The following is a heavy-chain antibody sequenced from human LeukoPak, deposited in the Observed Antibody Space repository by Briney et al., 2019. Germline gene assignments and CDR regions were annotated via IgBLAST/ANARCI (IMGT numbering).Heavy chain of an antibody. CDR3: AKVPRPPFITGTTGYFDY. D-gene: IGHD1-20*01. J-gene: IGHJ4*02. CDR1: GFTFSSYA. CDR2: ISGSGGST. Sequence: GGSLRLSCAASGFTFSSYAMSWVRQAPGKGLEWVSAISGSGGSTYYADSVKGRFTISRDNSKNTLYLQMNSLRAEDTAVYYCAKVPRPPFITGTTGYFDYWGQGTLVTVSS. V-gene: IGHV3-23*01.